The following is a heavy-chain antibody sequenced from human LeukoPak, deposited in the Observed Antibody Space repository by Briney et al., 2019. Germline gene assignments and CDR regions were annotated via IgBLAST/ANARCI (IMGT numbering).Heavy chain of an antibody. J-gene: IGHJ6*02. CDR1: GYTFTGYY. V-gene: IGHV1-2*02. D-gene: IGHD5-18*01. CDR3: ASPPVQLWLQQDYYYGMDV. Sequence: ASVKVSCKASGYTFTGYYKHWVRQAPGQGLEWMGWINPNSGGTNYAQKFQGRVTMTRDTSISTAYMELSRLRSDDTAVYYCASPPVQLWLQQDYYYGMDVWGQGTTVTVSS. CDR2: INPNSGGT.